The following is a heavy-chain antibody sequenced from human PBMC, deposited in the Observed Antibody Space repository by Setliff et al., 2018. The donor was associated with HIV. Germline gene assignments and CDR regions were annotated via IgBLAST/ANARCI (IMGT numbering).Heavy chain of an antibody. CDR1: GFSFSNYE. Sequence: GGSLRLSCAASGFSFSNYEMTWVRQAPGKGLEWVALIRYDGTNKYYEDYLKGRFTISRDNSKNTLYLQMNSLRAEDTAVYFCAKEGFCSGGSCSLDRWGQGTLVTVSS. D-gene: IGHD2-15*01. V-gene: IGHV3-30*02. J-gene: IGHJ5*02. CDR2: IRYDGTNK. CDR3: AKEGFCSGGSCSLDR.